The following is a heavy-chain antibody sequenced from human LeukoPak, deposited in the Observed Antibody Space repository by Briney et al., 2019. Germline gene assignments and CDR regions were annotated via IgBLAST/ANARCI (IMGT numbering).Heavy chain of an antibody. CDR3: ASQYCSGGSCQYY. D-gene: IGHD2-15*01. CDR2: IIPTLGIA. J-gene: IGHJ4*02. V-gene: IGHV1-69*04. CDR1: GGTFSGYA. Sequence: SVKVSCKASGGTFSGYAISWLRQAPGQGLEWMGRIIPTLGIANYAQKFQGRVTITADKSTSTAYMELSSLRSEDTAVYYCASQYCSGGSCQYYWGQGTLVTVSS.